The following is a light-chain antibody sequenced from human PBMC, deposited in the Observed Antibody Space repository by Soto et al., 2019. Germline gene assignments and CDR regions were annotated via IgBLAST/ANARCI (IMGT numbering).Light chain of an antibody. J-gene: IGKJ5*01. CDR1: KYIGTS. V-gene: IGKV1-17*03. CDR3: QQLNSYLIT. Sequence: DIQMTQSPSAISASVGDRVTITCRASKYIGTSLAWYQQRPGEAPKLLIYAASTLQSGVPSRFSGSGSGTEFTLTISSLQPEDFATYYCQQLNSYLITFGQGTRLEIK. CDR2: AAS.